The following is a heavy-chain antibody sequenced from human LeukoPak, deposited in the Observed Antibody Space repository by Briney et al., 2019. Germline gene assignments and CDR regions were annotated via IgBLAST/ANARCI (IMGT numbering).Heavy chain of an antibody. J-gene: IGHJ5*02. CDR3: ARRAVIAVAGTNWFDP. V-gene: IGHV4-34*01. D-gene: IGHD6-19*01. CDR2: INHSGST. Sequence: SETLSLTCAVYGGSFSSYYWSWIRQPPGKGLEWIGEINHSGSTNYNPSLKSRVTISVDTSKNQFSLKLSSVTAADTAVYYCARRAVIAVAGTNWFDPWGQGTLVTVSS. CDR1: GGSFSSYY.